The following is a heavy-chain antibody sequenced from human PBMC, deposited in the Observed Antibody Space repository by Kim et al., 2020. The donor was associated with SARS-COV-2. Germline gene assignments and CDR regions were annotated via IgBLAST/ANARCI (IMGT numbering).Heavy chain of an antibody. V-gene: IGHV3-15*01. CDR3: TRDIVGLAAAYNPDY. Sequence: GGSLRLSCAASGFTFSNAWMSWVRQAPGKGLEWVGRIKSKTDGGTTDYAAPGKGKFTIARDESKNTLYLQMNSLKTEDTALYYCTRDIVGLAAAYNPDYWGQGTLVTVSS. D-gene: IGHD6-13*01. CDR2: IKSKTDGGTT. CDR1: GFTFSNAW. J-gene: IGHJ4*02.